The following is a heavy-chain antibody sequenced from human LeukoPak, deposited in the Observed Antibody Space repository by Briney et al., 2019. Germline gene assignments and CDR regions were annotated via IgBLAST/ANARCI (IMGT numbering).Heavy chain of an antibody. J-gene: IGHJ6*03. CDR2: IYYSGST. CDR3: ARAATMVRGVIDYYYMDV. Sequence: SETLSHTCTGSGGSVSSYYWSWIRQPPGKGLEWIGYIYYSGSTNYNPSLKSRVTISVDTSKNQFSLKLSSVTAADTAVYYCARAATMVRGVIDYYYMDVWGKGTTVNVSS. V-gene: IGHV4-59*02. D-gene: IGHD3-10*01. CDR1: GGSVSSYY.